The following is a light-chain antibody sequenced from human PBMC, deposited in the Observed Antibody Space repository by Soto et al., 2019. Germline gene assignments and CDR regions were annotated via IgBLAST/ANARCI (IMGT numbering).Light chain of an antibody. CDR2: DAS. CDR1: QGISFY. Sequence: DIQMTQSPSSLSASVGDRITITCQASQGISFYLNWYQQKPGKAPQLLIYDASKLRRGVPSRYSGRGSGTDFAFTISSLKPEDVGIYYCQQYENCPPRLTFGGGTKVEIK. V-gene: IGKV1-33*01. CDR3: QQYENCPPRLT. J-gene: IGKJ4*01.